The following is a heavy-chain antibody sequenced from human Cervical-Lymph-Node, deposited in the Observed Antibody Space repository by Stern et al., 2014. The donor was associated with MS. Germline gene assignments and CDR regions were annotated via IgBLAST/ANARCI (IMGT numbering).Heavy chain of an antibody. J-gene: IGHJ4*02. CDR3: ARHGDSSFVY. V-gene: IGHV4-59*08. CDR2: IYYIGTT. CDR1: GGSISSYS. Sequence: VQLVESGPGLVKPSETLSLTCPVSGGSISSYSWSWIRQPPGQGLEWIGYIYYIGTTNYNPSLKSRVTISVDTSKNQFSLKLSSVSVADTAVYYCARHGDSSFVYWGQGTLVTISS. D-gene: IGHD2-21*02.